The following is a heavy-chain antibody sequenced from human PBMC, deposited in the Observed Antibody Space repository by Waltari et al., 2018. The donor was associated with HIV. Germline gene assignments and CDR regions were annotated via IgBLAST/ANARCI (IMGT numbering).Heavy chain of an antibody. CDR3: ARDSNGLDY. CDR1: GDLVSSDSPA. D-gene: IGHD4-4*01. CDR2: TYHRSKWFQ. J-gene: IGHJ4*02. V-gene: IGHV6-1*02. Sequence: HVQLLQSGPGLVTSSQTPSITCAISGDLVSSDSPAWTWIRLSPSGRLEWLGRTYHRSKWFQLYAPSVRGRIRVDVDTSVNHFSLHLDSVTPDDTAVYYCARDSNGLDYWGQGTVVTVSS.